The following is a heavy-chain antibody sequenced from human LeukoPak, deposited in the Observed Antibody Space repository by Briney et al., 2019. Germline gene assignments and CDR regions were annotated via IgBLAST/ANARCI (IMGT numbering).Heavy chain of an antibody. V-gene: IGHV4-59*01. Sequence: PSETLSLTCTVSGGSISSYYWSWIRQPPGKGLEWIGYIYYSGSTNYNPSLKSRVTISVDTSKNQFSLKLSSVTAEDTAVYYCARGTLTYGDYADYWGQGTLVTVSS. CDR3: ARGTLTYGDYADY. J-gene: IGHJ4*02. CDR2: IYYSGST. D-gene: IGHD4-17*01. CDR1: GGSISSYY.